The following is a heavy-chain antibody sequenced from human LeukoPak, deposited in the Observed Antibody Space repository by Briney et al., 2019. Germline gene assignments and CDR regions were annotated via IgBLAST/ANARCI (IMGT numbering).Heavy chain of an antibody. Sequence: PGESLKISCKGSGYSFNSYWIGWVRQMPGKGLEWMGIIYPGDSDTRYSPSFQGQVTISADKSISTAYLQWSSLTASDTAMYYCARPITYYYDSSRYYLDYWGQGTLVTVSS. CDR2: IYPGDSDT. CDR3: ARPITYYYDSSRYYLDY. J-gene: IGHJ4*02. D-gene: IGHD3-22*01. CDR1: GYSFNSYW. V-gene: IGHV5-51*03.